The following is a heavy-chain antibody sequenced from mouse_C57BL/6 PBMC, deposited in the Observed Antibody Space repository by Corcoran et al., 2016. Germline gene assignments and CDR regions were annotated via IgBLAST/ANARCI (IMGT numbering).Heavy chain of an antibody. CDR1: GYTFTDYY. Sequence: QVQLKQSGAELVRPGASVKLSCKASGYTFTDYYINWVKQRPGQGLEWIARIYPGSGNTYYNEKFKGKATLTAVKSSSTAYMQLSSLTSEDSAVYFCARDGNYEYWGQGTTLTVSS. V-gene: IGHV1-76*01. CDR3: ARDGNYEY. J-gene: IGHJ2*01. D-gene: IGHD2-1*01. CDR2: IYPGSGNT.